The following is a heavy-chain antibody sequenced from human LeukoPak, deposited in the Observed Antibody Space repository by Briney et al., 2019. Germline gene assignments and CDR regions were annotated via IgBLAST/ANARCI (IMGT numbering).Heavy chain of an antibody. CDR2: INPNSGDT. CDR3: ARTITGTLDY. D-gene: IGHD1-7*01. Sequence: ASVKVSCKASGYTFTGYYIHWVRQAPGQGLEWMGWINPNSGDTDYAQKFQGRVSMTRDTSISTAYMELSRLRSDDAAVYYCARTITGTLDYWGQGTLVTVSS. CDR1: GYTFTGYY. J-gene: IGHJ4*02. V-gene: IGHV1-2*02.